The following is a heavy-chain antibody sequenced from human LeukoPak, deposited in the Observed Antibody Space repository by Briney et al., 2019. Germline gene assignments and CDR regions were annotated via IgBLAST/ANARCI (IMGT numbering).Heavy chain of an antibody. CDR3: AKVPYSSGMGAFDI. J-gene: IGHJ3*02. Sequence: GGSLRLSCAASGFTFSSYGMHWVRQAPGKGLEWVAVISYDGSNKYYADSVKGRFTISRDNSKNTLYLQMNSLRAEDTAVYYCAKVPYSSGMGAFDIWGQGTMVTVSS. CDR1: GFTFSSYG. V-gene: IGHV3-30*18. D-gene: IGHD6-19*01. CDR2: ISYDGSNK.